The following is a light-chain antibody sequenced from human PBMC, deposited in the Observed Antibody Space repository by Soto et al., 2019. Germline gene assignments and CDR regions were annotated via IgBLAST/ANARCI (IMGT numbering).Light chain of an antibody. V-gene: IGKV1-39*01. J-gene: IGKJ4*01. CDR2: DAS. CDR1: QSISNY. Sequence: DIQMTQSPSSLSASVGDRVTITCRASQSISNYLNWYQQKPGKAPNLLIYDASSLQSGVPSRFSGSGSGTDFTLTISSLQPEDFATYYCQQANSFRLTFGGGTKVEIK. CDR3: QQANSFRLT.